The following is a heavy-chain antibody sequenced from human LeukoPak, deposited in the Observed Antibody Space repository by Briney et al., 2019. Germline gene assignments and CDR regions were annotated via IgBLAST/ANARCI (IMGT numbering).Heavy chain of an antibody. CDR1: EFTFSSYS. V-gene: IGHV3-21*01. J-gene: IGHJ6*03. CDR3: ARAPDYYDSSGYYSRTGYYYYMDV. D-gene: IGHD3-22*01. CDR2: ISSSSSYI. Sequence: PGGSLRLSCAASEFTFSSYSMNWVRQAPGKGLEWVSSISSSSSYIYYADSVKGRFTISRDNAKNSLYLQMNSLRAEDTAVYYCARAPDYYDSSGYYSRTGYYYYMDVWGKGTTVTVSS.